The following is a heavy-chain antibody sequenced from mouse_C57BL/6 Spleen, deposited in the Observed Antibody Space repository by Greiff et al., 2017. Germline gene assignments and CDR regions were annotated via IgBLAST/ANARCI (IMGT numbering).Heavy chain of an antibody. J-gene: IGHJ4*01. V-gene: IGHV1-69*01. Sequence: QVQLQQPGAELVMPGASVKLSCKASGYTFTSYWMHWVKQRPGQGLEWIGEIDPSDSYTNYNQNFKGKSTLTVDKSSSTAYMQLSSLTSEDSAVYYCAGIYYGNGAMDYWGQGTSVTVSS. CDR3: AGIYYGNGAMDY. CDR1: GYTFTSYW. CDR2: IDPSDSYT. D-gene: IGHD2-1*01.